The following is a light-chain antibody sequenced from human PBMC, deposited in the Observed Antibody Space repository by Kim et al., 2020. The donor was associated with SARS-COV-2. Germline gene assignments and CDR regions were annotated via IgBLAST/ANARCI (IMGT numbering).Light chain of an antibody. CDR2: KDT. J-gene: IGLJ3*02. CDR3: YSAADNNRM. Sequence: SYELTQPSSVSVSPGQTAKITCSGNVLAKKYARWFQQKPGQAPVLIIYKDTERPSGIPERFSGSSSGTTATLTISGAQVEDEADYYCYSAADNNRMFGGGTQLTVL. V-gene: IGLV3-27*01. CDR1: VLAKKY.